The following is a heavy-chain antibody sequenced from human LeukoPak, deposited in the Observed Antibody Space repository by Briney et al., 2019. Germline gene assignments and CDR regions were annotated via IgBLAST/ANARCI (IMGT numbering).Heavy chain of an antibody. CDR2: IYASGST. V-gene: IGHV4-4*07. D-gene: IGHD5/OR15-5a*01. J-gene: IGHJ5*02. CDR3: ARKVLPGNWFDP. Sequence: SETLSLTCTVSGDSISSYYWSWIRQPAGKGLEWIGRIYASGSTNYNPSLKSRVTMSLDTSKNHFSLNLSSVTAADTAVYYCARKVLPGNWFDPWGQGTLVTASS. CDR1: GDSISSYY.